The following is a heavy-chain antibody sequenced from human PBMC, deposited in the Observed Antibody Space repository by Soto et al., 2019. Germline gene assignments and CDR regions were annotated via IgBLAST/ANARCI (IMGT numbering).Heavy chain of an antibody. CDR3: AKGDFAWLGAFDY. V-gene: IGHV3-30*18. J-gene: IGHJ4*02. D-gene: IGHD3-9*01. CDR2: ISYDGSNK. Sequence: GGSLRLSCAASGFTFSSYGMHWVRQAPGKGLEWVAVISYDGSNKYYADSVKGRFTISRDNSKNTLYLQMNSLRAEDTAVYYCAKGDFAWLGAFDYWGQGTLVTVSS. CDR1: GFTFSSYG.